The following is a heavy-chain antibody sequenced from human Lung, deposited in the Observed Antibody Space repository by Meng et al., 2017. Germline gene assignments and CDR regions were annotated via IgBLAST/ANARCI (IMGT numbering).Heavy chain of an antibody. J-gene: IGHJ5*02. CDR2: INPSGGDT. CDR3: TRDHSTADVTVWWFDP. CDR1: GYTFTRHW. D-gene: IGHD4-17*01. Sequence: QVQLVQSGAEVKNPGASVKVSCTASGYTFTRHWMHWVRQAPGQGLEWMGIINPSGGDTMYEQKFQGRITITSDTSTATVYMELSSLRSEDTAVYYCTRDHSTADVTVWWFDPWGQGTLVTVSS. V-gene: IGHV1-46*01.